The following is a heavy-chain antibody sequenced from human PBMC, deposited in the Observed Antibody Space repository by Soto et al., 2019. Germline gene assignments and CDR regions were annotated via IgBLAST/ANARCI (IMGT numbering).Heavy chain of an antibody. CDR3: AREVVLTEWYFDN. V-gene: IGHV3-30-3*01. CDR1: GFTFSRYS. D-gene: IGHD2-21*01. CDR2: TSSDGGTK. Sequence: QVQLMESGGGVVQPGGSLRLSYVTSGFTFSRYSMHWFRQAPGKGLEWVAVTSSDGGTKFYADSVKGRFTVSRDNSKNTPYLQMNSLRPEDTAVYYCAREVVLTEWYFDNWGQGILVTVSS. J-gene: IGHJ4*02.